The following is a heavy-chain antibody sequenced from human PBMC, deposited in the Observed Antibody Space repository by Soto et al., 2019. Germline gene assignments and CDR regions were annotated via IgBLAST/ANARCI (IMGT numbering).Heavy chain of an antibody. CDR1: GGSFSGYY. V-gene: IGHV4-34*01. Sequence: PSETLSLTCAVYGGSFSGYYWSWIRQPPGKGLEWIGEINHSGSTNYNPSLKSRVIISIDTSKNQFSLKMRSVTAADTAVYYCGRGLKVWGKGPLVPV. CDR2: INHSGST. J-gene: IGHJ4*02. CDR3: GRGLKV.